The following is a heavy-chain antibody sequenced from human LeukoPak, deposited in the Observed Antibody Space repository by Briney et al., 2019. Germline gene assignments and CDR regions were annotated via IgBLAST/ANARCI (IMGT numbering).Heavy chain of an antibody. D-gene: IGHD1-26*01. CDR1: GGSISSYY. V-gene: IGHV4-59*01. J-gene: IGHJ5*02. Sequence: SETLSLTCTVSGGSISSYYWGWIRQPPGKGLEWIGYIYYSGSTNYNPSLKSRVTISVDTSKNQFSLKLNSVTAADTAMYYCARGTLVGAIYNWFDPWGQGTLVTVSS. CDR2: IYYSGST. CDR3: ARGTLVGAIYNWFDP.